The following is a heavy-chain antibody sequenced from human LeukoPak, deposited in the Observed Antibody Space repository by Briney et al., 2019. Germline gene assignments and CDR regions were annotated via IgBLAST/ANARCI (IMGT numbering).Heavy chain of an antibody. V-gene: IGHV3-33*01. CDR3: TRAITNYFDY. CDR1: GFTFSSYG. Sequence: GGSLRLSCVASGFTFSSYGMHWVRQAPGKGLEWVAGIWSDGKNKYYADSVKGRFTLSRDNSKTTVYLQMNSLRAEDTAMYYCTRAITNYFDYWGQGTLVTVSS. J-gene: IGHJ4*02. CDR2: IWSDGKNK. D-gene: IGHD3-10*01.